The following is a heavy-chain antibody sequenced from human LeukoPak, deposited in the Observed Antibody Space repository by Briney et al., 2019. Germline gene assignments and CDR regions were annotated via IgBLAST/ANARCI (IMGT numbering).Heavy chain of an antibody. Sequence: GGSLRLSCAASGFTFRNNWMGWVRQAPGKGLEWVANTNPDGSAEYYADSVRGRFTTCRANTNNLLYLIRNRRRAETAAYYYVARDGGLNTNFAYGGQGTLVTVSS. D-gene: IGHD2-15*01. CDR3: ARDGGLNTNFAY. J-gene: IGHJ4*02. CDR2: TNPDGSAE. CDR1: GFTFRNNW. V-gene: IGHV3-7*01.